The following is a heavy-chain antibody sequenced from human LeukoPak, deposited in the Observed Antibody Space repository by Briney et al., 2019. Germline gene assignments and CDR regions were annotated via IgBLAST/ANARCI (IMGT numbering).Heavy chain of an antibody. V-gene: IGHV1-69*13. CDR3: ARVGFWSGYYWDY. Sequence: SVKVSCKASGGTFSSYAISWVRQAPGEGLEWMGGIIPIFGTANYAQKFQGRVTITADESTSTAYMELSSLRSEDTAVYYCARVGFWSGYYWDYWGQGTLVTVSS. J-gene: IGHJ4*02. D-gene: IGHD3-3*01. CDR2: IIPIFGTA. CDR1: GGTFSSYA.